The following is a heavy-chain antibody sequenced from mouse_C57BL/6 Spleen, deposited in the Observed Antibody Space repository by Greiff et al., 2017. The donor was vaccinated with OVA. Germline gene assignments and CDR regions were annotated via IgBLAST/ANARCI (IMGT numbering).Heavy chain of an antibody. CDR2: INPNNGGT. CDR3: ARDYDYVGYFDV. J-gene: IGHJ1*03. V-gene: IGHV1-26*01. Sequence: VQLQQSGPELVKPGASVKISCKASGYTFTDYYMNWVKQSHGKSLEWIGDINPNNGGTSYNQKFKGKATLTVDKSSSTAYMELRILTSEDTADYYCARDYDYVGYFDVWGTGTTVTVSS. D-gene: IGHD2-4*01. CDR1: GYTFTDYY.